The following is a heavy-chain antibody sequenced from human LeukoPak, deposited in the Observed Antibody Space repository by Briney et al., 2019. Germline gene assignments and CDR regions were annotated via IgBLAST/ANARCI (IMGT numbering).Heavy chain of an antibody. CDR3: ARDTAMYRAFDI. CDR1: GGSISSSSYY. CDR2: IYYSGST. D-gene: IGHD2-8*01. Sequence: LSETLSLTCTVSGGSISSSSYYWGWIRQPPGKGLEWIGSIYYSGSTYYNPSLKSRVTISVDTSKNQFSLKLSSVTAADTAVYYCARDTAMYRAFDIWGQGTMVTVSS. V-gene: IGHV4-39*02. J-gene: IGHJ3*02.